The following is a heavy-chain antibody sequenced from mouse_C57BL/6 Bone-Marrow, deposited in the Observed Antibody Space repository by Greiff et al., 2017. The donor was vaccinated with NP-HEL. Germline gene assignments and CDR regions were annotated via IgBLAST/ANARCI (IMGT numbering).Heavy chain of an antibody. CDR1: GFTFSDYG. CDR3: ARRSTCMDY. V-gene: IGHV5-15*01. Sequence: EVQLVESGGGLVQPGGSLKLSCAASGFTFSDYGMAWVRQAPRKGPEWVAFISNLAYSIYYADTVTGRFTISRENAKNTLYLEMSSLRSEDTAMYYCARRSTCMDYWGQGTSVTVSS. J-gene: IGHJ4*01. CDR2: ISNLAYSI. D-gene: IGHD5-1*01.